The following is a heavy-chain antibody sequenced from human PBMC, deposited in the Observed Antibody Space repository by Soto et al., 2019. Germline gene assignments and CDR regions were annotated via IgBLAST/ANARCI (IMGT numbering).Heavy chain of an antibody. D-gene: IGHD6-19*01. V-gene: IGHV4-4*07. CDR3: ARHSSIAVAGVGWFDP. J-gene: IGHJ5*02. Sequence: QVQLQESGPGLVKPSETLSLTCTVSGGSISSYYWSWIRQPAGKGLEWIGRIYTSGSTNYNPSLKSRVTMSVDTSKNQFSLKLSSVTAADTAVYYCARHSSIAVAGVGWFDPWGQGTLVTVSS. CDR1: GGSISSYY. CDR2: IYTSGST.